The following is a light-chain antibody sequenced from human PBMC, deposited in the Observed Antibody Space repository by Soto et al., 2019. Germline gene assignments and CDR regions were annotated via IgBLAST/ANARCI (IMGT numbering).Light chain of an antibody. Sequence: DIQMTQSPSSLSASVGDRVTITCRASQTISTYLNWYQQKPGKAPKVLIYGASSLQSGVPTRFSGSGSGTDFTLTISSLQPEDSATYCCQQSYSYTRMFGQGTKVDIK. CDR1: QTISTY. V-gene: IGKV1-39*01. CDR2: GAS. CDR3: QQSYSYTRM. J-gene: IGKJ1*01.